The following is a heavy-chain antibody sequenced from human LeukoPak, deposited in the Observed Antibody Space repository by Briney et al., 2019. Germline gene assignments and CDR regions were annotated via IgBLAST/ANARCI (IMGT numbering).Heavy chain of an antibody. CDR2: ISSSTASI. D-gene: IGHD4-17*01. CDR1: GFTFSGYS. V-gene: IGHV3-21*01. CDR3: ARAVTTEAPYYMDV. J-gene: IGHJ6*03. Sequence: GGSLRLSCAVSGFTFSGYSMNWVRQAPGKGLEWVSSISSSTASIYYADSMKGRLTVSRDNAKDSLYLQMNSLRAEDTAVYYCARAVTTEAPYYMDVWGKGTTVTVSS.